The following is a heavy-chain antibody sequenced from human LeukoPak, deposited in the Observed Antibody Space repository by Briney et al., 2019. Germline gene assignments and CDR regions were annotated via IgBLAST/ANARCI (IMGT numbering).Heavy chain of an antibody. V-gene: IGHV3-9*01. J-gene: IGHJ4*02. Sequence: PGRSLRLSCAASGFTFDDYAMHWVRQAPGKGPEWVSGISWNSGSIGYADSVKGRFTISRDNAKNSLYLQMNSLRAEDTALYYCAKDSSSWPKSADSFDYWGQGTLVTVSS. CDR3: AKDSSSWPKSADSFDY. CDR2: ISWNSGSI. D-gene: IGHD6-13*01. CDR1: GFTFDDYA.